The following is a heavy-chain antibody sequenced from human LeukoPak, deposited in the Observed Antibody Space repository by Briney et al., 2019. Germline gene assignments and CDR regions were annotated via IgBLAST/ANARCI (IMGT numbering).Heavy chain of an antibody. J-gene: IGHJ4*02. CDR3: ASETQGAVATPFGY. Sequence: GRSLRLSCAASGFTFSTYGMHWVRQAPGKGLEWVALISYDGSNNYYADSVKGRFTISRNNSMNTLYLQMNSLRAEDTAVYYCASETQGAVATPFGYWGQGTLVTVSS. CDR1: GFTFSTYG. V-gene: IGHV3-30*03. D-gene: IGHD5-12*01. CDR2: ISYDGSNN.